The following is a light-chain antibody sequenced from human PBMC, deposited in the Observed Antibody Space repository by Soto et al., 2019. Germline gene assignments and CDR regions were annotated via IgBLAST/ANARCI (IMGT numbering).Light chain of an antibody. V-gene: IGKV1-5*01. Sequence: IWMTQSPSLLSASTGDRVTISCRASQIISSWLAWYQQKPGKAPRLLIYDASSLESGVPSRFSGSGSGTEFTLTISSLQPDDFATYYCQQYHIYSGTFGQGTKGDI. CDR1: QIISSW. CDR2: DAS. CDR3: QQYHIYSGT. J-gene: IGKJ1*01.